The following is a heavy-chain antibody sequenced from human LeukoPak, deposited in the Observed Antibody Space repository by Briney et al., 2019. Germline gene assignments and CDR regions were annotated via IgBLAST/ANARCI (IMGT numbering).Heavy chain of an antibody. V-gene: IGHV1-8*01. CDR3: ARLGYYDYIWGSYRYTELDY. Sequence: ASVKVSCKASGYTFTSYDINWVRQATGQGLEWMGWMNPNSGNTGYAQKFQGRVTLTRNTSISTAYMELSSLRSEDTAVYYCARLGYYDYIWGSYRYTELDYWGQGTLVTVSS. J-gene: IGHJ4*02. D-gene: IGHD3-16*02. CDR1: GYTFTSYD. CDR2: MNPNSGNT.